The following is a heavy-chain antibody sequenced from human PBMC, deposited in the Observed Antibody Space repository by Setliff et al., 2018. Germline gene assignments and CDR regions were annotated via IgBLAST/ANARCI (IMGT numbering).Heavy chain of an antibody. J-gene: IGHJ4*02. CDR2: LNDVGHNT. Sequence: GGSLRLSCAASGFTFSSYAMSWVRQAPGKGLEWVSGLNDVGHNTYYADSVKGRFTISRDNSKSTLYLQINSLRPEDTAVYYCARDRRAEMYNFWSGSLEYWGQGTLVTVSS. V-gene: IGHV3-23*01. CDR3: ARDRRAEMYNFWSGSLEY. CDR1: GFTFSSYA. D-gene: IGHD3-3*01.